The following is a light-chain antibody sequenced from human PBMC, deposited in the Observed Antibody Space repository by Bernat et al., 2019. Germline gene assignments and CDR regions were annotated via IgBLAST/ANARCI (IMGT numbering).Light chain of an antibody. V-gene: IGLV2-18*02. CDR1: SSDIGSYNR. CDR2: EVS. CDR3: SSYTSSTTYV. Sequence: QPALTQPPSVSGSPGQSVTISCTGTSSDIGSYNRVSWYQQPPGPAPKLMIYEVSNRPSGVPDRFSGSKSGTTASLTISGLQAEDEADYYCSSYTSSTTYVFGTGTKVTVL. J-gene: IGLJ1*01.